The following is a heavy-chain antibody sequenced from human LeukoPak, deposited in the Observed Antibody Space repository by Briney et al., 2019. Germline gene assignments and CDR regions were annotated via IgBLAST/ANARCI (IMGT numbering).Heavy chain of an antibody. J-gene: IGHJ4*02. V-gene: IGHV4-59*01. CDR2: IYYSGST. Sequence: PSETLSLTCTVSGGSISSYYWSWIRQPPGKGLERIGYIYYSGSTYYNPSLKSRVTISVDTSKNQFSLKLSSVTAADTAVYYCARARSGMTYYDFWSGPSYYFDYWGQGTLVTVSS. D-gene: IGHD3-3*01. CDR3: ARARSGMTYYDFWSGPSYYFDY. CDR1: GGSISSYY.